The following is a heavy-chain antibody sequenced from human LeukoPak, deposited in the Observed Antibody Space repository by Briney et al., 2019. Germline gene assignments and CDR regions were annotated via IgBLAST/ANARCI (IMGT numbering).Heavy chain of an antibody. CDR3: ARDGSRYYYDSSGYYIAPYYFDY. D-gene: IGHD3-22*01. CDR2: ISSNGGST. CDR1: GFTFSSYA. Sequence: GGSLRLSCAASGFTFSSYAMHWVRQAPGKGLEYVSAISSNGGSTYYANSAKGRFTISRDNSKNTLYLQMGSLRAEDMAVYYCARDGSRYYYDSSGYYIAPYYFDYWGQGTLVTVSS. V-gene: IGHV3-64*01. J-gene: IGHJ4*02.